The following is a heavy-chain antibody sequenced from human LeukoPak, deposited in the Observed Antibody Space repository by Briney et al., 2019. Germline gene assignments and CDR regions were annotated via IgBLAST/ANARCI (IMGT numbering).Heavy chain of an antibody. Sequence: PGGSLRLSCAASGFTFSSYWMSWVRQAPGKGLEWVANIKQDGSDKYYVDSVKGRFTISRDNAKNSLYLQMNSLRAEDTAVYYCARSLGYCSAGSCFPFDYWGQGTL. V-gene: IGHV3-7*05. CDR3: ARSLGYCSAGSCFPFDY. J-gene: IGHJ4*02. CDR1: GFTFSSYW. CDR2: IKQDGSDK. D-gene: IGHD2-15*01.